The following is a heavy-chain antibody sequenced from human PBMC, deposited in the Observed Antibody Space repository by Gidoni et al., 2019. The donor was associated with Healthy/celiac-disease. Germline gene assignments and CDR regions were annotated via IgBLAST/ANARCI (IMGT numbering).Heavy chain of an antibody. CDR2: ISGSGGST. J-gene: IGHJ3*02. CDR1: GFTFSSYA. CDR3: AKDRVYSSSWYDAFDI. D-gene: IGHD6-13*01. V-gene: IGHV3-23*01. Sequence: EVQLLESGGGLVQPGGSLRLSCAASGFTFSSYAMSWVRQAPGKGLEWVSAISGSGGSTYYADSVKGRFTISRDNSKNTLYLQMNSLRAEDTAVYYCAKDRVYSSSWYDAFDIWGQGTMVTVSS.